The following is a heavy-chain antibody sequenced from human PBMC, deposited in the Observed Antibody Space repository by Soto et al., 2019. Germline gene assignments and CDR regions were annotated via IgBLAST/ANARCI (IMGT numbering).Heavy chain of an antibody. J-gene: IGHJ4*02. V-gene: IGHV4-34*01. CDR3: ATGGGAAPGT. D-gene: IGHD6-13*01. CDR2: IDHSGSI. CDR1: GGSFSSYY. Sequence: SETLSLTCAVYGGSFSSYYWSWIRQTPGKGLEWIGEIDHSGSIKYNPSLESRVSISLDTSRNQFSLKLSSVTAADSAVFYCATGGGAAPGTWGQGTLVTVSS.